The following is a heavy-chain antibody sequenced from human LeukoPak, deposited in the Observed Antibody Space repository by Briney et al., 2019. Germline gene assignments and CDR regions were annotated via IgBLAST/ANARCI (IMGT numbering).Heavy chain of an antibody. J-gene: IGHJ4*02. Sequence: ASVKVSCKASGYTFTSYYMHWVRQAPGQGLEWMAIINPSGGSTNYAQNFQGRVTMTRDTSTSTVYMELSSLRSEDTAVYYCARDLNYGGKLDWGQGTLVTVSS. CDR3: ARDLNYGGKLD. CDR2: INPSGGST. V-gene: IGHV1-46*01. D-gene: IGHD4-23*01. CDR1: GYTFTSYY.